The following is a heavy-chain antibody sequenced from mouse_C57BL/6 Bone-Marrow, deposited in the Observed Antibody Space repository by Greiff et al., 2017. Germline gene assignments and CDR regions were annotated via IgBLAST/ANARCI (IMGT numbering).Heavy chain of an antibody. V-gene: IGHV1-64*01. J-gene: IGHJ3*01. CDR3: ARRSSGYWCAY. Sequence: QVQLQQPGAELVKPGASVKLSCKASGYTFTSYWMHWVKQRPGQGLEWIGMIHPNSGSTNYNKKFKSKATLTVDKSSSTAYMQLSSLTSEDSAVYYCARRSSGYWCAYWGQGTLVTVSA. CDR1: GYTFTSYW. CDR2: IHPNSGST. D-gene: IGHD3-2*02.